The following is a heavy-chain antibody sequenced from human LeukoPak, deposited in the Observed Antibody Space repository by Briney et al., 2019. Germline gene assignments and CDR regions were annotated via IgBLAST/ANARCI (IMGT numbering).Heavy chain of an antibody. V-gene: IGHV4-30-4*01. D-gene: IGHD2-21*02. CDR1: GGSISSDDYY. Sequence: PSQTLSLTCTVSGGSISSDDYYWSWIRQPPGKGLEWIGYIYYTGSTYFNPSLKSRVTISVVTSKNQSSLKLSSVTAADTAVYHCARASCGGDCYSFDYWGQGTLVTVSS. J-gene: IGHJ4*02. CDR2: IYYTGST. CDR3: ARASCGGDCYSFDY.